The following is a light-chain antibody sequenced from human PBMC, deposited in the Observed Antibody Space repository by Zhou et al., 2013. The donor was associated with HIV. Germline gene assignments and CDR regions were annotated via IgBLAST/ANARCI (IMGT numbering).Light chain of an antibody. CDR1: QGVGRY. J-gene: IGKJ1*01. CDR2: AAS. V-gene: IGKV1-6*01. Sequence: IQLTQSPSSVSASVGDRVTITCRASQGVGRYLAWYQKKPGQAPKLLIYAASSLQSGVPSRFSGSGSGTDFTLTISSLQPEDFATYYCLQDYNYPRTFGQGT. CDR3: LQDYNYPRT.